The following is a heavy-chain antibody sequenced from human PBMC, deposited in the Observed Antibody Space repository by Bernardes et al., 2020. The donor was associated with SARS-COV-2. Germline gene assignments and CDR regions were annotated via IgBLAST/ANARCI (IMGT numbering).Heavy chain of an antibody. V-gene: IGHV3-74*01. CDR3: VRARAFDI. J-gene: IGHJ3*02. CDR1: GFTFRSYW. Sequence: VGSLSLSCAASGFTFRSYWMYWVRQAPGKGLVWVARINSDGSSASYADSVKGRFTISRDNAKNTLYLQMNSLRVEETAVYYCVRARAFDIWGQGTMVTVSS. CDR2: INSDGSSA.